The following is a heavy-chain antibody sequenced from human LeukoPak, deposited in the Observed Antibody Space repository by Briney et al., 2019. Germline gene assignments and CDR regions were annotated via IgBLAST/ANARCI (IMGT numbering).Heavy chain of an antibody. D-gene: IGHD2-2*01. CDR3: ARESSIGYCSSTSCFGWFDP. J-gene: IGHJ5*02. Sequence: SETLSLTCAVSGGSISSGGYSWSWTRQPPGKGLEWIGYIYHSGSTYYNPSLKSRVTISVDRSKNQFSLKLSSVTTADTAVYYCARESSIGYCSSTSCFGWFDPWGQGTLVTVSS. CDR2: IYHSGST. CDR1: GGSISSGGYS. V-gene: IGHV4-30-2*01.